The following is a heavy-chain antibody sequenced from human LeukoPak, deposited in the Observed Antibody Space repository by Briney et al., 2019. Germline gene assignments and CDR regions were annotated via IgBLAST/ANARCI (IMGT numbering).Heavy chain of an antibody. D-gene: IGHD2-2*01. V-gene: IGHV3-23*01. Sequence: GGSLRLSCAASGFTFSSYAMSWVRQAPGKGLEWVSAISGSGGSTYYADSVKGRFTISRDNSKNTLYLQMNSLRAEDTAVYYCAKDPGYCSSTSCYAWFGPWGQGTLVTVSS. CDR1: GFTFSSYA. CDR3: AKDPGYCSSTSCYAWFGP. J-gene: IGHJ5*02. CDR2: ISGSGGST.